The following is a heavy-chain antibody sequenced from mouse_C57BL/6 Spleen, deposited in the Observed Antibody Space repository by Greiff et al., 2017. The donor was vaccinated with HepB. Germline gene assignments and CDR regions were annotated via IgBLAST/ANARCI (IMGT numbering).Heavy chain of an antibody. CDR2: IWWDDDK. D-gene: IGHD1-1*01. V-gene: IGHV8-8*01. J-gene: IGHJ1*03. CDR1: GFSLSTFGMG. Sequence: QVTLKVSGPGILQPSQTLSLTCSFSGFSLSTFGMGVGWIRQPSGKGLEWLAHIWWDDDKYYNPALKSRLTISKDTSKNQVFLKIANVDTADTATYSCARIAYYYGSSYWYFDVWGTGTTGTVSS. CDR3: ARIAYYYGSSYWYFDV.